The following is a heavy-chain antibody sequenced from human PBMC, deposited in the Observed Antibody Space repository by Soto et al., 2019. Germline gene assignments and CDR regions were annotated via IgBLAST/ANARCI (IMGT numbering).Heavy chain of an antibody. CDR2: INRDGSKK. CDR3: AIDVSPGSSGLYLDAFDI. V-gene: IGHV3-7*05. CDR1: GFTLSAYW. D-gene: IGHD6-25*01. J-gene: IGHJ3*02. Sequence: EVQLEESGGDLVQPGGSLRLSCAASGFTLSAYWMTWVRQAPGKGLEWVANINRDGSKKSYLDSVRGRFTISRDNVGNSLYLHMDSLRADDTAIYYCAIDVSPGSSGLYLDAFDIWGQGTMVTVSS.